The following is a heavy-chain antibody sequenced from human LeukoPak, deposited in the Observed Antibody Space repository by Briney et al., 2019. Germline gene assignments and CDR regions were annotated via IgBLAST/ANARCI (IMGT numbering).Heavy chain of an antibody. CDR3: ASHSSSGWYPVWFDP. V-gene: IGHV1-69*13. Sequence: SVNVSCKASGGAFSSYAISWVRQTPGQGLEWIGGIIPIFGTANYAQKFQGRVTITADESTSTAYMELSSLRSEDTAVYYCASHSSSGWYPVWFDPWGQGTLVTVSS. J-gene: IGHJ5*02. CDR2: IIPIFGTA. CDR1: GGAFSSYA. D-gene: IGHD6-19*01.